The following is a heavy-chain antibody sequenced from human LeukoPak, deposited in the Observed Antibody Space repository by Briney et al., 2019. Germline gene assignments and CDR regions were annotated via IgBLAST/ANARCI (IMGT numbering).Heavy chain of an antibody. CDR3: ARDRESRYFSYTMDV. V-gene: IGHV3-33*01. J-gene: IGHJ6*02. CDR1: GFTFSSYG. D-gene: IGHD3-9*01. CDR2: IWYDGSNK. Sequence: PGRSLRLSCAASGFTFSSYGMHWVRQAPGKGLEWVAVIWYDGSNKYYADSVKGRFTISRDNTKNSLSLQMNSLRAEDTAVYYCARDRESRYFSYTMDVWGQGTTVTVSS.